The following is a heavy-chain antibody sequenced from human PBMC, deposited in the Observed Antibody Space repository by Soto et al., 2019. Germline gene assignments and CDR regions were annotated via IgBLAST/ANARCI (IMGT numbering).Heavy chain of an antibody. CDR2: ISGSGGST. CDR3: AKISLYDFWSGYYLGFDY. CDR1: GFTFSIYA. J-gene: IGHJ4*02. Sequence: PGGSLRLSCAASGFTFSIYAMSWVGQAPGKGLEWVSAISGSGGSTYYADSVKGRFTISRDNSKNTLYLQMNSLRAEDTAVYYCAKISLYDFWSGYYLGFDYWGQGTLVTVSS. D-gene: IGHD3-3*01. V-gene: IGHV3-23*01.